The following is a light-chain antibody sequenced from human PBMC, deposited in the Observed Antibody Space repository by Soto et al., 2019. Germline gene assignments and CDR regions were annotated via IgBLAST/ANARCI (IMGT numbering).Light chain of an antibody. CDR1: RDVGSD. CDR3: QQTFNNPGT. Sequence: QMTQSPSSLSASVGEKIIITCRASRDVGSDVSWYQQKPGQAPKLLIYAASNLYTGVPSRFSGSRSGTEFTLTISSLQPEDFATYYCQQTFNNPGTFGQGTKVEIK. V-gene: IGKV1-6*01. CDR2: AAS. J-gene: IGKJ1*01.